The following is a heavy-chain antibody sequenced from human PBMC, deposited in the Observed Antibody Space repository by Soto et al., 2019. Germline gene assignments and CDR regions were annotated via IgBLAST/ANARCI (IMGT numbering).Heavy chain of an antibody. CDR2: ISVYNGNT. V-gene: IGHV1-18*01. CDR1: GYTFTSYG. Sequence: QVQLWQSGAEVKKPGASVKVSCKASGYTFTSYGIRWVRQAPGHGLEWMGWISVYNGNTNYAQHLQGRVTMTTDTSTSTAYMALRSRTSADTAVYYCVREIGYWGQGTVVTVSS. CDR3: VREIGY. J-gene: IGHJ4*02.